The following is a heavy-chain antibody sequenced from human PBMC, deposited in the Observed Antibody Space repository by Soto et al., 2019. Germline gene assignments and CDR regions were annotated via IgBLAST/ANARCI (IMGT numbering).Heavy chain of an antibody. D-gene: IGHD3-3*01. J-gene: IGHJ6*02. CDR2: IIPIIGTA. Sequence: ASVKVSCKASGGTFSSYAISWVRQAPGQGLEWMGGIIPIIGTANYAQKLQGRVTMTTDKSTSTAYMELRSLRSDDTAVYYCPRYQGITTFGVYSMYYYGMDVWGQGTTVTVSS. CDR3: PRYQGITTFGVYSMYYYGMDV. CDR1: GGTFSSYA. V-gene: IGHV1-69*05.